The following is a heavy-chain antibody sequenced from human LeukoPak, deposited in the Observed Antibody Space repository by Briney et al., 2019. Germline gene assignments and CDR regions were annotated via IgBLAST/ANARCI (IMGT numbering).Heavy chain of an antibody. D-gene: IGHD3-22*01. Sequence: PSETLSLTCTVSGGSISSYYWSWIRQPPGRGLEWIGYIYYSGSTNYNPSLKSRVTISVDTSKSQFSLKLSSVTAADTAVYYCARDSNDYDSSGYYYFDYWGQGTLVTVSS. J-gene: IGHJ4*02. CDR2: IYYSGST. V-gene: IGHV4-59*01. CDR3: ARDSNDYDSSGYYYFDY. CDR1: GGSISSYY.